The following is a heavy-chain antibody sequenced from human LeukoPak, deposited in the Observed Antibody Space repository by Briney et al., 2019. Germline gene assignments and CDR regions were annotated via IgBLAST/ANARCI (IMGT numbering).Heavy chain of an antibody. CDR3: ARDGRVYYDSSGYSWWSFDY. J-gene: IGHJ4*02. CDR2: INPNSGGT. Sequence: ASVKVSCKASGYTFTGYYMHWVRQAPGQGLEWMGWINPNSGGTNYAQKFQGRVTMTRDTSISTAYMELSRLRSDDTAVYYCARDGRVYYDSSGYSWWSFDYWGQGTLVTVSS. CDR1: GYTFTGYY. D-gene: IGHD3-22*01. V-gene: IGHV1-2*02.